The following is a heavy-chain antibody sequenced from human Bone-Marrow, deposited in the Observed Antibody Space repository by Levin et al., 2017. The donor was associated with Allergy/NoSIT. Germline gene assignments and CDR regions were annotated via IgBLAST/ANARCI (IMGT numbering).Heavy chain of an antibody. CDR1: GGSISNYY. J-gene: IGHJ4*02. V-gene: IGHV4-59*08. Sequence: SETLSLTCTVSGGSISNYYWSWIRQPPGKGLEWIGYVYYSGSTSHSPSLRSRLTISVDTSKNQFSLHLNSVTATDTAIYYCARHASGWRGKLDYWGQGTRVTVSS. CDR2: VYYSGST. D-gene: IGHD3-16*01. CDR3: ARHASGWRGKLDY.